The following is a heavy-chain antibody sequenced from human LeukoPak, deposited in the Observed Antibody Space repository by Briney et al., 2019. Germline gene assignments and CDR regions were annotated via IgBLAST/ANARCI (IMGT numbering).Heavy chain of an antibody. D-gene: IGHD6-19*01. CDR2: IYYSGST. CDR3: AREGGWYKTFDY. J-gene: IGHJ4*02. V-gene: IGHV4-61*01. CDR1: GGSVSSSSYY. Sequence: SETLSLTCTVSGGSVSSSSYYWSWIRQPPGKGLEWIGYIYYSGSTNYNPSLKSRVTISVDTSKNQFSLKLSSVTAADTAVYYCAREGGWYKTFDYWGQGTLVTVSS.